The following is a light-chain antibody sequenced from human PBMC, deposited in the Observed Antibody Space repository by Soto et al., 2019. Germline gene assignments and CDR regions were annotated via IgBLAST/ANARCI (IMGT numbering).Light chain of an antibody. J-gene: IGKJ4*02. CDR1: QTVKNEY. CDR2: GAS. CDR3: QPYGTSPLT. Sequence: ENVLTQSPDTLSLSPGEGATLSCRASQTVKNEYLAWYQQRRGLAPRLLIYGASGRATGIPDRFSGSGSGTDFTLTITRLEPEDFEVYYCQPYGTSPLTLGRGTKVDIK. V-gene: IGKV3-20*01.